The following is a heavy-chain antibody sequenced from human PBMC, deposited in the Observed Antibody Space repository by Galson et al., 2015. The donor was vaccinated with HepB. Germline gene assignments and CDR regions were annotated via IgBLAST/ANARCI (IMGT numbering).Heavy chain of an antibody. V-gene: IGHV3-30*18. CDR1: GFTFSSYG. CDR3: AKDPYSSGWYGWHDAFDI. CDR2: ISYDGSNK. Sequence: SLRLSCAASGFTFSSYGMHWVRQAPGKGLEWVAVISYDGSNKYYADSVKGRFTISRDNSKNTLYLQMNSLRAEDTAVYYCAKDPYSSGWYGWHDAFDIWGQGTMVTVSS. D-gene: IGHD6-19*01. J-gene: IGHJ3*02.